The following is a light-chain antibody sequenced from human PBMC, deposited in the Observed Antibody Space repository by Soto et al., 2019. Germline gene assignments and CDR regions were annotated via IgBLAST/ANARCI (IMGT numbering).Light chain of an antibody. J-gene: IGLJ1*01. V-gene: IGLV2-11*01. Sequence: QSALTQPRSVSGSPGQSVTISCTGTSSDVGSYNYVSWYQQHPGKAPKLMIYDVNKRPSGVPDRFSGSQSGYTASLTISGLQAEDEADYYCCSSPGSYALYLFGTGIHLTVL. CDR1: SSDVGSYNY. CDR3: CSSPGSYALYL. CDR2: DVN.